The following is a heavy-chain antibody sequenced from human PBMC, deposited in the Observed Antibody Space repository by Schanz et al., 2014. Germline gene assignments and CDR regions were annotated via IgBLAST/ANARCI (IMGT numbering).Heavy chain of an antibody. CDR2: INPSGGST. CDR1: GYTFTSYG. J-gene: IGHJ4*02. D-gene: IGHD6-13*01. Sequence: QVQLVQSGAEVKKPGSSVKVSCKASGYTFTSYGINWVRQAPGQGLEWMGRINPSGGSTTYAQKFQGRVTMTRDTSTSTVYMELSSLRSEDTAVYYCARDGVDAAAGGNYWGQGTLVTVSS. CDR3: ARDGVDAAAGGNY. V-gene: IGHV1-46*03.